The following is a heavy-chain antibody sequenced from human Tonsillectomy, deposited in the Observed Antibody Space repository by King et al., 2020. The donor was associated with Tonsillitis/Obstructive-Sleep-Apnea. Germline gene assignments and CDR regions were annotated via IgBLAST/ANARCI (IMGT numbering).Heavy chain of an antibody. J-gene: IGHJ6*03. V-gene: IGHV3-33*05. CDR2: ISYGEFNK. CDR3: ARNSGDSISIQRGASYYYYMDV. CDR1: GFTFNNYG. D-gene: IGHD6-25*01. Sequence: QVQLVESGGGVVQPGRSLRLSCAASGFTFNNYGMHWVRQAPGKGLEWVAVISYGEFNKYYADSVKGRFTISRDNSKNTLYLQLNSLRAGDTAVYYCARNSGDSISIQRGASYYYYMDVWGKGTTVTVSS.